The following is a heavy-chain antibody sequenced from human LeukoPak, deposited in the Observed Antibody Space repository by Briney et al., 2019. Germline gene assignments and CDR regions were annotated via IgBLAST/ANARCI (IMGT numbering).Heavy chain of an antibody. Sequence: PGGSLRLSCAASGFTFSSYAMHWVRQAPGKGLEGVAVISYDGSNKYYADSVKGRFTISRDNSKNTLYLQMNSLRAEDTAVYYCARGLSAMGYFDYWGQGTLVTVSS. V-gene: IGHV3-30*04. CDR1: GFTFSSYA. CDR2: ISYDGSNK. CDR3: ARGLSAMGYFDY. D-gene: IGHD3-16*01. J-gene: IGHJ4*02.